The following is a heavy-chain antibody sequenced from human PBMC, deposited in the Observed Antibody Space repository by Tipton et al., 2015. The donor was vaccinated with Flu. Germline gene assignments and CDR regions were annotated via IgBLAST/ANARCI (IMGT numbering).Heavy chain of an antibody. J-gene: IGHJ4*02. CDR3: ARSTYYYGSGSSDY. D-gene: IGHD3-10*01. CDR1: GDSISSDFY. V-gene: IGHV4-38-2*01. CDR2: VSRTGST. Sequence: TLSLTCAVSGDSISSDFYWAWIRQFPGKGLEWIGTVSRTGSTIYNPSLKSRVTISVDTAKNQFSQRLSSVTAADTAMYYCARSTYYYGSGSSDYWGQGTLVTVSS.